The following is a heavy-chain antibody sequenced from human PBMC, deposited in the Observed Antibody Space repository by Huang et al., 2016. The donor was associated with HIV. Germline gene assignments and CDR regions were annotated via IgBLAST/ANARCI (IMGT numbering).Heavy chain of an antibody. Sequence: QLQLQASGPGLVKPSETLSLTCTVSGGSIRSDNYYWGWIRQPPGKGLEWIGSIYYSGRTYDNTSLKRRVTITVDTSKNHFSLRMRSVTAADTAVYYCARLPGSITMIRGVITDPYWGQGTLVTVSS. CDR2: IYYSGRT. V-gene: IGHV4-39*02. CDR1: GGSIRSDNYY. D-gene: IGHD3-10*01. J-gene: IGHJ4*02. CDR3: ARLPGSITMIRGVITDPY.